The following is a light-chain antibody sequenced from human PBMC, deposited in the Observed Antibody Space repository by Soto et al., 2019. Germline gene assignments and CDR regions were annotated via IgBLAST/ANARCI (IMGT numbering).Light chain of an antibody. CDR2: DAP. Sequence: EIVLTQSRAILSMSAGERATLSCRASQGVSSYFAWYQQKPGQAPRLRIYDAPIRAAGGPARFSVCGPVTDFTPAISSLEPEDFAQYYGQHRRYWPVTFGQGTKVEIK. CDR3: QHRRYWPVT. J-gene: IGKJ1*01. V-gene: IGKV3D-11*01. CDR1: QGVSSY.